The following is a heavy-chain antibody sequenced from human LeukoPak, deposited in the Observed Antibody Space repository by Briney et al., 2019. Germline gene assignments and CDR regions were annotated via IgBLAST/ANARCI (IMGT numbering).Heavy chain of an antibody. Sequence: SETLSLTCAVYGGSFSGYYWSWIRQPPGKGLEWIGEINHSGSTNYNPSLKSRVTISVDTSKNQSSLKLSSVTAADTAVYYCAREVYAHSYYYYMDVWGKGTTVTVSS. J-gene: IGHJ6*03. CDR2: INHSGST. V-gene: IGHV4-34*01. CDR1: GGSFSGYY. CDR3: AREVYAHSYYYYMDV. D-gene: IGHD2-8*01.